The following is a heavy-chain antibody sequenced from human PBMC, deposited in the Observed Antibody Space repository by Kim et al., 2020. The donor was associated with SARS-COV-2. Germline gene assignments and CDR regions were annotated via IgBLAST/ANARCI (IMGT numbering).Heavy chain of an antibody. D-gene: IGHD3-3*01. V-gene: IGHV5-10-1*01. CDR3: ARLDLALKYGMDI. CDR2: IDPIDSYT. J-gene: IGHJ6*02. Sequence: PGKGLEWMGRIDPIDSYTNYSPSFHGHVTISADKSISTAYLQWSSLKASDTAMYYCARLDLALKYGMDIWGQGITVTVSS.